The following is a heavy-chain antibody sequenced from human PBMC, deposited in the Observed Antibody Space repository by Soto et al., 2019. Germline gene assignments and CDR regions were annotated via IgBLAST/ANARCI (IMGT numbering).Heavy chain of an antibody. CDR3: AKDVLRFLEWLAFYGMDV. CDR1: GFTFSSYG. V-gene: IGHV3-30*18. D-gene: IGHD3-3*01. J-gene: IGHJ6*02. CDR2: ISYDGSNK. Sequence: GGSLRLSCPASGFTFSSYGMHWVRQAPGKGLEWVAVISYDGSNKYYADSVKGRFTISRDNSKNTLYLQMNSLRAEDTAVYYCAKDVLRFLEWLAFYGMDVWGQGT.